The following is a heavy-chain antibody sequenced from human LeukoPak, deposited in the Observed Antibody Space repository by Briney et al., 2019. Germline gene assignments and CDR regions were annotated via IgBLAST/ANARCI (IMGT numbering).Heavy chain of an antibody. J-gene: IGHJ4*02. CDR3: VRARLIRLENFFDY. Sequence: GGSLRLSCAASGSTVSSDYLNWVRQAPGKGLEWVAYTSRGGSDISYADSVKGRFTISTDNANSSLYLQMNSLRAEDTAVYFCVRARLIRLENFFDYWGQGTLVTVSS. V-gene: IGHV3-21*05. CDR2: TSRGGSDI. CDR1: GSTVSSDY. D-gene: IGHD2-21*02.